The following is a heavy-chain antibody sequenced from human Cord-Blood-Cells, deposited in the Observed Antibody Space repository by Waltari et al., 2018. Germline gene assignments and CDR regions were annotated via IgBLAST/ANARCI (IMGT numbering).Heavy chain of an antibody. CDR2: ISYDGSNK. V-gene: IGHV3-30-3*01. D-gene: IGHD3-10*01. CDR1: GFTFRSYA. J-gene: IGHJ4*02. CDR3: ASCDLLWFRELPVDY. Sequence: QVQLVESGGGVVQPGRSLRLSCAATGFTFRSYAMHWVRQAPGKGLEWVAVISYDGSNKYYADSVKGRFTISRDNSKNTLYLQMNSLRAEDTAVYYCASCDLLWFRELPVDYWGQGTLVTVSS.